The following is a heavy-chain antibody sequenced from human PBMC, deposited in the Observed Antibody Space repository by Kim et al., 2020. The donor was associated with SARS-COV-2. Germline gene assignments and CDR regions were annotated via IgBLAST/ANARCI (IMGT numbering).Heavy chain of an antibody. D-gene: IGHD5-12*01. CDR2: IKSKTDGGTT. Sequence: GGSLRLSCAASGFTFSNAWMSWVRQAPGKGLEWVGRIKSKTDGGTTDYAAPVKGRFTISRDDSKNTLYLQMNSLKTEDTAVYYCTTDSAASGYDFFDYWGQGTLVTVSS. J-gene: IGHJ4*02. CDR3: TTDSAASGYDFFDY. V-gene: IGHV3-15*01. CDR1: GFTFSNAW.